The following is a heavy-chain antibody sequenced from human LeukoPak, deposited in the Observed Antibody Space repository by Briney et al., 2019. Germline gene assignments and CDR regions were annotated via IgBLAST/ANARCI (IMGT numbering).Heavy chain of an antibody. J-gene: IGHJ3*02. V-gene: IGHV3-9*01. D-gene: IGHD3-10*01. CDR1: GFTFDDYA. Sequence: PGRSLRLSCAASGFTFDDYAMHWVRQAPGKGLEWVSGISWNSGSIGYADSVKGRFTISRDNAKNSLYLQMNSLRAEDTALYYCAKDMYLDIVSGSFGELPHAFDIWGQGTMVTVSS. CDR2: ISWNSGSI. CDR3: AKDMYLDIVSGSFGELPHAFDI.